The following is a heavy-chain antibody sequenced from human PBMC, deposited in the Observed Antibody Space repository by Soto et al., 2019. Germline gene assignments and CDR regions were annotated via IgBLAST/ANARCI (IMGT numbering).Heavy chain of an antibody. J-gene: IGHJ4*02. D-gene: IGHD2-2*01. CDR3: ATFYEGDCTTTTCYGDFDY. V-gene: IGHV1-69*02. Sequence: QVHLVQAGAEVKKPGSSVKVSCRASGGTFNRYSISWVRQAPGQGLEWMGRIIPMFGITNYAQKFQGRVMITADKSANTAYMEVRGLRSEDTAMYYCATFYEGDCTTTTCYGDFDYWGEGSLVTVSS. CDR2: IIPMFGIT. CDR1: GGTFNRYS.